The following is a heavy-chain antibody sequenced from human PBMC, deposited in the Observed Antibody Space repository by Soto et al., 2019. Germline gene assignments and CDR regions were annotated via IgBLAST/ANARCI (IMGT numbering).Heavy chain of an antibody. V-gene: IGHV1-24*01. CDR3: ATDHQIFGVAGNWFDP. J-gene: IGHJ5*02. D-gene: IGHD3-3*01. CDR2: FDPEDGET. Sequence: GASVKVSCKVSGYTLTELSMHWVRQAPGKGLEWMGGFDPEDGETIYAQKFQGRVTMTEDTSTDTAYMELSSLRSEDTAVYYSATDHQIFGVAGNWFDPWGQGTLVTVSS. CDR1: GYTLTELS.